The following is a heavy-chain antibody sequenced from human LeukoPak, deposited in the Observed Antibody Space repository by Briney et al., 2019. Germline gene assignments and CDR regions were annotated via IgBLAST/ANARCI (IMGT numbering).Heavy chain of an antibody. V-gene: IGHV4-34*01. CDR3: ARRKRGYSYGYYFDY. D-gene: IGHD5-18*01. Sequence: PGGSLRLSCAASGFTFSNYVMNWIRQPPGKGLEWIGEINHSGSTNYNPSLKSRVTISVDTSKNQFSLKLSSVTAADTAVYYCARRKRGYSYGYYFDYWGQGTLVTVSS. J-gene: IGHJ4*02. CDR1: GFTFSNYV. CDR2: INHSGST.